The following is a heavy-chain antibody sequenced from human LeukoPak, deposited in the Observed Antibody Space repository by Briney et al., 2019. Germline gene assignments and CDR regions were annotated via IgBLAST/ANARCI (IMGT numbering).Heavy chain of an antibody. CDR2: INHSGST. CDR3: ARARENYYDSSGYYWGFGYDY. J-gene: IGHJ4*02. V-gene: IGHV4-34*01. CDR1: GGSFSGYY. Sequence: SETLSLTCAVSGGSFSGYYWSWIHQPPGKGLEWIGEINHSGSTKYNPSLKSRVTISVDTSKNQFSLKLSSVTAADTAVYYCARARENYYDSSGYYWGFGYDYWGQGTLVTVSS. D-gene: IGHD3-22*01.